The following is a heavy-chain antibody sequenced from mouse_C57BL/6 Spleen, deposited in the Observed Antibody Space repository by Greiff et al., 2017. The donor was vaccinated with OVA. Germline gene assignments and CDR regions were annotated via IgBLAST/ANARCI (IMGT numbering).Heavy chain of an antibody. CDR1: GYSITSGYY. CDR3: ARDLRYYGNYDFFMDY. D-gene: IGHD2-1*01. V-gene: IGHV3-6*01. J-gene: IGHJ4*01. CDR2: ISYDGSN. Sequence: ESGPGLVKPSQSLSLTCSVTGYSITSGYYWNWIRQFPGNKLEWMGYISYDGSNNYNPSLKNRISITRDTSKNQFFLKLNSVTTEDTATYYCARDLRYYGNYDFFMDYWGQGTSVTVSS.